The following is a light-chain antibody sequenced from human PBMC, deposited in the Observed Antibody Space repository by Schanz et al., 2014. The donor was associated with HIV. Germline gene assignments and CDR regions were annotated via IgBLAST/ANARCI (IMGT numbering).Light chain of an antibody. CDR1: SGDVGSYNY. CDR3: QSYDSSLSGPYV. V-gene: IGLV2-14*03. CDR2: DVS. J-gene: IGLJ1*01. Sequence: QSALTQPASVSGSPGQSISISCTGTSGDVGSYNYVSWYQQHPGKAPKLMIYDVSNRPSGVPDRFSGSKSGTSASLAITGLQAEDEADYYCQSYDSSLSGPYVFGTGTKLTVL.